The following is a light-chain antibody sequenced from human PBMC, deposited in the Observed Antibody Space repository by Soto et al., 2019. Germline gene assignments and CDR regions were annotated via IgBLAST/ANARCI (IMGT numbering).Light chain of an antibody. CDR2: GNT. CDR3: QSYDISRSVTVV. V-gene: IGLV1-40*01. J-gene: IGLJ2*01. CDR1: SSNIGAGYD. Sequence: QSVLTQPPSVSGAPGQRVTISCTGSSSNIGAGYDVQWYQQLPGAAPRLLIFGNTNRPSGVPDRFSGSRSGTSASLAISGFRAEDEADYYCQSYDISRSVTVVFGGGTKVTVL.